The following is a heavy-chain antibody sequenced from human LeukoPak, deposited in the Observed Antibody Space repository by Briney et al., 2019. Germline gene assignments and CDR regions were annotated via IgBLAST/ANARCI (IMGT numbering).Heavy chain of an antibody. V-gene: IGHV3-23*01. CDR1: EFTFSSYD. CDR2: ISNSGGRT. J-gene: IGHJ4*02. D-gene: IGHD6-19*01. Sequence: GGSLRLSCVASEFTFSSYDMSWVRQAPGKGLEWVSAISNSGGRTFYADSVKGRFTISRDNSKNMVYVQMGSLKADDTAIYYCAKTYSSAWWALDYWGQGTLVTVSS. CDR3: AKTYSSAWWALDY.